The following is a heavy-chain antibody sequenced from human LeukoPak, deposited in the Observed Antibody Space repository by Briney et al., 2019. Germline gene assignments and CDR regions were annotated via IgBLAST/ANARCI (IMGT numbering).Heavy chain of an antibody. Sequence: GRSLRLSCAASGFTFSDFAISWVRQAPGKGLEWVSAVSGSGGSTYYADSVKGRFTISRDKSKNTVYLQMNSLRAEDTAVYYCVKRRATIISLDQWGQGTLVTVSS. CDR3: VKRRATIISLDQ. J-gene: IGHJ4*02. V-gene: IGHV3-23*01. CDR1: GFTFSDFA. D-gene: IGHD5-24*01. CDR2: VSGSGGST.